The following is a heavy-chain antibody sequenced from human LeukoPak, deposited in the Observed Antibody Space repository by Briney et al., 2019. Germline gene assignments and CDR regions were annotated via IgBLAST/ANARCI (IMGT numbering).Heavy chain of an antibody. CDR1: GGTFSSYA. V-gene: IGHV1-69*05. D-gene: IGHD3-22*01. CDR3: AREPIGYYDSSGFPC. Sequence: ASVKVSCKASGGTFSSYAISWVRQAPGQGLEWMGRIIPIFGTANYAQKFQGRVTITTDESTSTAYMELSSLRSEDTAVYYCAREPIGYYDSSGFPCWGQGTLVTVSS. CDR2: IIPIFGTA. J-gene: IGHJ4*02.